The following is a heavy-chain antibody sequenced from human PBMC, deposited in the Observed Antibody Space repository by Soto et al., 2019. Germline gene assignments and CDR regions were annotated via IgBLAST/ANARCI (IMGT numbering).Heavy chain of an antibody. CDR3: ARVCGLEMATFRRRVTDYYYYGMDV. Sequence: QVQLVQSGAEVKKPGSSVKVSCKASGGTFSSYAISWVRQAPGQGLEWMGGIIPIFGTANYAQKFQGRVTMTADETMRGAYMELSSLRTEDAAVDYCARVCGLEMATFRRRVTDYYYYGMDVWGQGTTVTVSS. J-gene: IGHJ6*02. CDR2: IIPIFGTA. D-gene: IGHD5-12*01. CDR1: GGTFSSYA. V-gene: IGHV1-69*01.